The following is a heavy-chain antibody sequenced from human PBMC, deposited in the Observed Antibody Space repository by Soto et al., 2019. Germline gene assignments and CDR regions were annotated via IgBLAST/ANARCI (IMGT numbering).Heavy chain of an antibody. CDR1: GFTFSTYE. CDR3: ARVWQVAIDY. Sequence: GGSLRLSCAASGFTFSTYEMNWVRQAPGKGLEWVSYISSSGSTIYYADSVRGRFTISRDNAKNSLYPQMNSLRAGDTAVYYCARVWQVAIDYWGQGTLVTVSS. CDR2: ISSSGSTI. D-gene: IGHD6-19*01. J-gene: IGHJ4*02. V-gene: IGHV3-48*03.